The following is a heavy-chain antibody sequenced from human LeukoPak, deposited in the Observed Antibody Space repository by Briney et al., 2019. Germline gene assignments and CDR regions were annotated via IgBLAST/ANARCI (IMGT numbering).Heavy chain of an antibody. Sequence: ASVKVSCKASGYTFTSYGISWVRQAPGQGLEWMGWISAYNGNTNYAQKLQGRVTMTTDTSTSTAYMELRSLRSDDTAVYYCARDPSLLWFGESLNYWGQGALVTVSS. D-gene: IGHD3-10*01. CDR3: ARDPSLLWFGESLNY. J-gene: IGHJ4*02. CDR2: ISAYNGNT. CDR1: GYTFTSYG. V-gene: IGHV1-18*01.